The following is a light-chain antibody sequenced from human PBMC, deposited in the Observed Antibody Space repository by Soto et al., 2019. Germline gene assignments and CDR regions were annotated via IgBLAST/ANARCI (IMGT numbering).Light chain of an antibody. V-gene: IGKV1-33*01. Sequence: DIKMTQSPSSLSASVGDRVTISCQASQDISNSLNWYQQKPGKAPELLIYDASNLETGVPSRFSGSGTGTDFTLTISSLQPEDIATYYCQHYSNVPPTFGPGTHVDIK. CDR3: QHYSNVPPT. J-gene: IGKJ3*01. CDR1: QDISNS. CDR2: DAS.